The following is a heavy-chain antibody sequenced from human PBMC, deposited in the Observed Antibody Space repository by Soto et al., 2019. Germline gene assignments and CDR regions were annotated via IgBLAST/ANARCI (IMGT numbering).Heavy chain of an antibody. Sequence: SETLSLTCTVSGGSISSGGYYWSWIRQHPGKGLEWVGYIYYGGSTYYNPSLKSRATISGDTSKNQFSLKLSSVTAADTAVYYCARGGYYYENSGQNAYDYWGQGILVTVSS. CDR1: GGSISSGGYY. CDR2: IYYGGST. V-gene: IGHV4-31*03. J-gene: IGHJ4*01. D-gene: IGHD3-22*01. CDR3: ARGGYYYENSGQNAYDY.